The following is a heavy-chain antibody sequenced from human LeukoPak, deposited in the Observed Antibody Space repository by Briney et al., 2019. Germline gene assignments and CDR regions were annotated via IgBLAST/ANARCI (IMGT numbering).Heavy chain of an antibody. CDR2: ISSSGSTI. V-gene: IGHV3-48*03. CDR3: ARSSRRVYISGCPSDS. CDR1: VSNFSCYV. D-gene: IGHD6-19*01. Sequence: GGSLIPSSATYVSNFSCYVINSRRQAPGKGLQWVSYISSSGSTIYCADSVKGRFTISRDNAKNSLSLQMNRLRAEDKAAYYSARSSRRVYISGCPSDSWGQGTLVTVSS. J-gene: IGHJ4*02.